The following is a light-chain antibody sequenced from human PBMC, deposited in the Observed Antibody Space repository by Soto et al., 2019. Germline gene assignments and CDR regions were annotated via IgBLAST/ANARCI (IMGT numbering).Light chain of an antibody. V-gene: IGKV3-11*01. CDR1: QSVTTY. CDR3: QQRSGWPLT. J-gene: IGKJ4*01. Sequence: EIVLTQSPATLSLSPGERATLSCRASQSVTTYLAWYQQKPGQAPRLLIYDASNRATGIPARFSGSGSGTDFTLTISSLEPEDCAVYYCQQRSGWPLTFGGGTKVEIK. CDR2: DAS.